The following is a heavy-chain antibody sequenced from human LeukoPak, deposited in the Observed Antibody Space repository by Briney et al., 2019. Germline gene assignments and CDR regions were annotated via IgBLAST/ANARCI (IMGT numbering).Heavy chain of an antibody. Sequence: SETLSLTCTLSGGSISTDYWSWIRQPPGKGLEWIGYIYHSGSTNYNPSLKSRVTISVDTSKNQFSLKLSSVTAADTAVYYCARGGGYASPIGYWGQGALVTVSS. CDR2: IYHSGST. J-gene: IGHJ4*02. CDR3: ARGGGYASPIGY. CDR1: GGSISTDY. D-gene: IGHD5-12*01. V-gene: IGHV4-59*01.